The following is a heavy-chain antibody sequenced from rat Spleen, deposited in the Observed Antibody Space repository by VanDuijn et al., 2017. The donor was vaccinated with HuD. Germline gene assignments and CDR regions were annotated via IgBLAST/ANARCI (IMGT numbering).Heavy chain of an antibody. J-gene: IGHJ2*01. CDR1: GFTFSNYY. V-gene: IGHV5-25*01. Sequence: EVQLVESGGGLVQPGRSMKLSCAASGFTFSNYYMAWVRQAPTKGLEWVASISTGGGNTYYRDSVKGRFTISRDNAKSTLCLQMDSLRSEDTATYYCAKESYLQPLFDHWGQGVMVTVSS. CDR3: AKESYLQPLFDH. D-gene: IGHD1-12*01. CDR2: ISTGGGNT.